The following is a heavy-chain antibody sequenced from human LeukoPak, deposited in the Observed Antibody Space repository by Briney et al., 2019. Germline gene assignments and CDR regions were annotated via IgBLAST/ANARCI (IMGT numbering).Heavy chain of an antibody. CDR3: ARGRFRTPAADYFDY. D-gene: IGHD6-13*01. CDR2: ISGSGGST. CDR1: GFTFSSYA. Sequence: GGSLRLSCAASGFTFSSYAMSWVRQAPGKGLEWVSAISGSGGSTYYADSVKGRFTISRDNSKNTLYLQMNSLRADDTAVYYCARGRFRTPAADYFDYWGQGTLVTVSS. V-gene: IGHV3-23*01. J-gene: IGHJ4*02.